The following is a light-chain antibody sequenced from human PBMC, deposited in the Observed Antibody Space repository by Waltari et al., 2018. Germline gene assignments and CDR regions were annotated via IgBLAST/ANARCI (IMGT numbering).Light chain of an antibody. CDR2: DDS. CDR3: QLWDSSSDHWV. V-gene: IGLV3-21*02. CDR1: NIGSQS. Sequence: SYVLTQPPSVSVAPGPTARLPCGGNNIGSQSVHWYQQKPGQAPVLAVYDDSDRPSGIPERFSGSNFGNTATLTISGVEAGDEADYYCQLWDSSSDHWVFGGGTKLTVL. J-gene: IGLJ3*02.